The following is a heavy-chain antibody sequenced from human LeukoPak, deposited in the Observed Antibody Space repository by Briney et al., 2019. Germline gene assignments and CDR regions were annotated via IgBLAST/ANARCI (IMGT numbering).Heavy chain of an antibody. CDR1: GFTFTSYT. Sequence: GGSLRLSCAASGFTFTSYTMSWVRQAPGKGLECVSGVSGSGGTTYYADSVKGRFTISRDNSKNTLYLQMNSLTAEDTAVYYCAKAGHYYGSGSYPIFDYWGQGILVTVSS. D-gene: IGHD3-10*01. CDR3: AKAGHYYGSGSYPIFDY. V-gene: IGHV3-23*01. J-gene: IGHJ4*02. CDR2: VSGSGGTT.